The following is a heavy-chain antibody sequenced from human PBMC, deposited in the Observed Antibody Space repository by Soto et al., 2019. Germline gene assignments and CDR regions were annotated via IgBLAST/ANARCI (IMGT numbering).Heavy chain of an antibody. J-gene: IGHJ6*02. CDR3: ARDREYHYDSSGYGVYGMDV. V-gene: IGHV3-13*01. D-gene: IGHD3-22*01. CDR2: IGTAGDT. Sequence: PGGSLRLSCAASGFTFSSYDMHWVRQATGKGLEWVSAIGTAGDTYYPGSVKGRFTISRENAKNSLYLQMNSLRAEDTAVYYCARDREYHYDSSGYGVYGMDVWGQGTTVTVSS. CDR1: GFTFSSYD.